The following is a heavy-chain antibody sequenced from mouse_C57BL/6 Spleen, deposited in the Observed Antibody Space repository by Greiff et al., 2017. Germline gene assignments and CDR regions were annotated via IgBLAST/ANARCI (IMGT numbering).Heavy chain of an antibody. Sequence: DVQLVESEGGLVQPGSSMKLSCTASGFTFSDYYMAWVRQVPEKGLEWVANINYDGSSTYYLDSLKSRFIISRDNAKNILYLQMSSLKSEDTATYYCARDDDWFAYWGQGTLVTVSA. CDR3: ARDDDWFAY. V-gene: IGHV5-16*01. CDR2: INYDGSST. CDR1: GFTFSDYY. J-gene: IGHJ3*01.